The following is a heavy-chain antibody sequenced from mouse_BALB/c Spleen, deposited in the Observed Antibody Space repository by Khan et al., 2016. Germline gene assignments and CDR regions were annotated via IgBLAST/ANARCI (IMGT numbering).Heavy chain of an antibody. V-gene: IGHV1-54*01. D-gene: IGHD2-1*01. CDR2: INPGSGGT. CDR1: GYAFTNFL. J-gene: IGHJ2*01. Sequence: QVQLQQSGAGLVRPGTSVKVSCKASGYAFTNFLIQWVKQRPGQGLEWVGVINPGSGGTNYNEKFKDKATLTADKSSSTAYMQLSSLTSDDSAVYFCASYGNFDYWGQGTTLTVSS. CDR3: ASYGNFDY.